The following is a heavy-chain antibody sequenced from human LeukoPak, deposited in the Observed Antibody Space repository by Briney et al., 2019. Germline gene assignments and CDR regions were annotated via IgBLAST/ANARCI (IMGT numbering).Heavy chain of an antibody. D-gene: IGHD3-3*01. CDR3: ARSPSTIFGVVVSRFDC. V-gene: IGHV4-39*07. Sequence: PSETLSLTCTVSGGSISSSSYYWGWIRQPPGKGLEWIGSIYYSGSTYYNPSLKSRVTISVDTSKNQFSLKLSSVTAADTAVYYCARSPSTIFGVVVSRFDCWGQGTLVTVSS. CDR1: GGSISSSSYY. J-gene: IGHJ4*02. CDR2: IYYSGST.